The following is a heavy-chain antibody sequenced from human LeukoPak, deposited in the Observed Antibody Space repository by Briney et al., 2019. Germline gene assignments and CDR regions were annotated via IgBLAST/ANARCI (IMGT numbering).Heavy chain of an antibody. CDR2: TKEDGGEK. J-gene: IGHJ4*02. V-gene: IGHV3-7*01. Sequence: GGSLRLSCAASGFTFSTYWMSWVRQAPGKGLEWVANTKEDGGEKYYVDSVKGRFTISRDNAENSLYLQMNSLRAEDTAVYYCARRSVAGSLDYWGQGTLVTVPS. D-gene: IGHD6-19*01. CDR1: GFTFSTYW. CDR3: ARRSVAGSLDY.